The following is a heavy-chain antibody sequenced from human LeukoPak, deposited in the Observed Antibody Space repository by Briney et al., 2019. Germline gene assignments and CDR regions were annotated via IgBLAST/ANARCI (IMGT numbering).Heavy chain of an antibody. Sequence: PGRSLRLSCAASGFTFDSYSMHWVRQAPGKGLEWVAVISHDGATTYSADSVRGRFAISRDNSENTVHLQMNGLRPEDTALYYCVRERWLRSFDSWGQGALASASS. V-gene: IGHV3-30*09. CDR3: VRERWLRSFDS. D-gene: IGHD5-12*01. J-gene: IGHJ4*02. CDR1: GFTFDSYS. CDR2: ISHDGATT.